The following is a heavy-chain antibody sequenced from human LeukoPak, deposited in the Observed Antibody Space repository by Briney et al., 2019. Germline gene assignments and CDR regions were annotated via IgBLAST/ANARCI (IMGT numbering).Heavy chain of an antibody. J-gene: IGHJ3*02. CDR1: GGFISSYY. CDR2: IYYSGST. CDR3: ARGPFLYYGSGKSRNRHFDI. D-gene: IGHD3-10*01. Sequence: PSETLSLTCTVSGGFISSYYWSWIRQPPGKGLEWIGYIYYSGSTNYNPSLKSRVTISVDTSKNQFSLKLSSVTAADTAVYYCARGPFLYYGSGKSRNRHFDIWGQGTMVTVSS. V-gene: IGHV4-59*08.